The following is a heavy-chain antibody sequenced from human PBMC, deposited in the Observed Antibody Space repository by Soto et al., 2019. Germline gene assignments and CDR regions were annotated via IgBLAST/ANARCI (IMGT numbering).Heavy chain of an antibody. D-gene: IGHD3-22*01. Sequence: ASLKVSCKASGGTFSIYAISWVRQAPGQGLEWMGGIIPIFGTANYAQKFQGRVTITADESTSTAYMELSSLRSEDTAVYYCAVGDYYDSSAPKFYYYYYGMDVWGQGTTVTVSS. CDR1: GGTFSIYA. V-gene: IGHV1-69*13. CDR3: AVGDYYDSSAPKFYYYYYGMDV. CDR2: IIPIFGTA. J-gene: IGHJ6*02.